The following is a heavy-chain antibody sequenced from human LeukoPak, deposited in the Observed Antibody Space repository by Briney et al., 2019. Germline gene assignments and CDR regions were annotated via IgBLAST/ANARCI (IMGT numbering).Heavy chain of an antibody. J-gene: IGHJ4*02. Sequence: ASVKVSCKASGYTFTSYDITWVRQAPGQGLEWMGWVSAYNGHTNYAQKLQGRVTMTTDTSTSTVYMELRNLISDDTAVYYCAKDMAAAGKVSDYWGQGTLVTVSS. D-gene: IGHD6-13*01. CDR2: VSAYNGHT. CDR1: GYTFTSYD. V-gene: IGHV1-18*01. CDR3: AKDMAAAGKVSDY.